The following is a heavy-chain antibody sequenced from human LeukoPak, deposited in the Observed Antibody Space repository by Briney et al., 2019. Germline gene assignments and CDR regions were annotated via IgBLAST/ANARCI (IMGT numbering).Heavy chain of an antibody. CDR2: ISNVGRT. CDR3: ARAVPDYPFDF. V-gene: IGHV3-53*01. J-gene: IGHJ4*01. CDR1: GFSVSSNY. D-gene: IGHD4/OR15-4a*01. Sequence: PGGSLRLSCAASGFSVSSNYMTWVRQPPGKGLEWVSHISNVGRTVYADSVKGRFTISRDNSKNTLYLQMNSLRAEDTAVYFCARAVPDYPFDFWGQGTLVTVSS.